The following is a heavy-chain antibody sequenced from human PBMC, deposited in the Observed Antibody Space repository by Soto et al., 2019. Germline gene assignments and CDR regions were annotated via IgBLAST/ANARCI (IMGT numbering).Heavy chain of an antibody. D-gene: IGHD1-1*01. CDR3: TKRTGAYAMDV. J-gene: IGHJ6*01. CDR1: LFTFSVSC. CDR2: IRGKTDTYAT. Sequence: GGSLVLSWPTSLFTFSVSCMHWVGQASGKGLDRVGRIRGKTDTYATAYAAPVRGRFTISRDDSKNTAYLQMNSLKTQDTAVYFCTKRTGAYAMDVWGQGTTVTVSS. V-gene: IGHV3-73*01.